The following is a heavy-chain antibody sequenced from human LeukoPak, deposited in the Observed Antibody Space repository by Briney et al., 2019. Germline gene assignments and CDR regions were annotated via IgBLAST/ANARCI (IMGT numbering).Heavy chain of an antibody. D-gene: IGHD5-12*01. CDR1: GGSISSSSYY. CDR3: ASNPNSGYDENWFDP. J-gene: IGHJ5*02. Sequence: NSSETLSLTCTVSGGSISSSSYYWGWIRQPPGKGLEWIGSIYYSGSTYYNPSLKSRVTISVDTSKNQFSLKLSSVTAADTAVYYCASNPNSGYDENWFDPWGQGTLVTVSS. V-gene: IGHV4-39*01. CDR2: IYYSGST.